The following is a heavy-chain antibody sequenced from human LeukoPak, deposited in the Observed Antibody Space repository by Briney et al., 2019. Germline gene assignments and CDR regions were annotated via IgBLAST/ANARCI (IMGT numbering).Heavy chain of an antibody. CDR1: GASISSYY. V-gene: IGHV4-59*12. CDR3: ASRDSSGYLDY. J-gene: IGHJ4*02. Sequence: SETLSLTCTVSGASISSYYWTWIRQPPGKGLEWIGFTSFSGSTNYNPSLKSRVTVSVDTSKNQFSLKLSSVTAADTAVYYCASRDSSGYLDYWGQGTLVTVSS. D-gene: IGHD3-22*01. CDR2: TSFSGST.